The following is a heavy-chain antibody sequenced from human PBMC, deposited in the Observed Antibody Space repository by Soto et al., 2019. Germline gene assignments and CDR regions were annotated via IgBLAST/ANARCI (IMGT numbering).Heavy chain of an antibody. J-gene: IGHJ3*02. Sequence: GESLKISCKGSGYSFTSYWIGWVRQMPGKGLEWMGIIYPGDSDTRYRPSFQGQVTISADKSISIAYLQWSGLKASDTAMYYCARLGPQLERPDAFDIWGQGTMVTVSS. D-gene: IGHD1-1*01. CDR3: ARLGPQLERPDAFDI. CDR1: GYSFTSYW. V-gene: IGHV5-51*01. CDR2: IYPGDSDT.